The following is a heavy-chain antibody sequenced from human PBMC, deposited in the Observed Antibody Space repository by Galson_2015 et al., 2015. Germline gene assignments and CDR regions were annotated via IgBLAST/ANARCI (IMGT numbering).Heavy chain of an antibody. Sequence: SVKVSCKASGYTFTSYGISWVRQAPGQGLEWMGWISAYNGNTNYAQKLQGRVTMTTDTSTSTAYMELRSLRSDDTAVYYCVGHSSSWSGFDPWGQGTLVTVSS. CDR3: VGHSSSWSGFDP. J-gene: IGHJ5*02. CDR2: ISAYNGNT. CDR1: GYTFTSYG. D-gene: IGHD6-13*01. V-gene: IGHV1-18*01.